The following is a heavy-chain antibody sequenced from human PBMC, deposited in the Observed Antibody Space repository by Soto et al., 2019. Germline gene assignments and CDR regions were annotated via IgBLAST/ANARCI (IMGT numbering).Heavy chain of an antibody. V-gene: IGHV4-34*01. CDR1: GGSFSFYY. J-gene: IGHJ4*02. CDR2: INHSGST. D-gene: IGHD3-22*01. CDR3: ATRFYDSSGYYLFCFDS. Sequence: QVQLHQWGAGLLKPSETLSLTCAVSGGSFSFYYWSWIRQPPGKELEWIGEINHSGSTNYNSSLKSRVTISVDTSKNQFSLKLSSVTAADPAVYYCATRFYDSSGYYLFCFDSWGQGTLVTVSS.